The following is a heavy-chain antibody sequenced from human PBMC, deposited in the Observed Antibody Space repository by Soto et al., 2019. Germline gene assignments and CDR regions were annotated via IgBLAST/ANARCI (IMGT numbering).Heavy chain of an antibody. V-gene: IGHV1-46*01. Sequence: ASVKVSCKASGYTFTHYYIHWVRQAPGQGLEWMGIINPNGGVTTYAQKFRAGFTMTRDTSTSTVYMELSSLRSEDSAVYYCATSVSSAMAFDYWGQGTLVTVSS. CDR1: GYTFTHYY. CDR3: ATSVSSAMAFDY. CDR2: INPNGGVT. J-gene: IGHJ4*02. D-gene: IGHD5-18*01.